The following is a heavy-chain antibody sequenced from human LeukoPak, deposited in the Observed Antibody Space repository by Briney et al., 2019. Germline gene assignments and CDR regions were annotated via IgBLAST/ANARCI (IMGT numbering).Heavy chain of an antibody. V-gene: IGHV4-59*01. Sequence: SATLSLTCTVSGGSISSYYWSWIRQPPGKGLEWIGYIYYSGSTNYNPSLKSRVTISVDTSKNQFSLKLSTVTAADTAVYYCARGGYSYGPNYWGQGTLVTVSS. CDR2: IYYSGST. J-gene: IGHJ4*02. CDR3: ARGGYSYGPNY. D-gene: IGHD5-18*01. CDR1: GGSISSYY.